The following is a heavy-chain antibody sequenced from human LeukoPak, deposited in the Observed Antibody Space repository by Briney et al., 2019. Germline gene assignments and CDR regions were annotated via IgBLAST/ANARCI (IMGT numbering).Heavy chain of an antibody. CDR1: GFIFSSYA. CDR2: ISYDGSNT. V-gene: IGHV3-30-3*01. Sequence: GGSLRLSCAASGFIFSSYAMLWVRQAPGKGLEGVAVISYDGSNTDYADSVKGRFTISRDNSKDTLYLQMNSLRAEDTAVYYWGRCRDYNFWIGSAVDYGGRETRVTFSS. D-gene: IGHD3-3*01. CDR3: GRCRDYNFWIGSAVDY. J-gene: IGHJ4*02.